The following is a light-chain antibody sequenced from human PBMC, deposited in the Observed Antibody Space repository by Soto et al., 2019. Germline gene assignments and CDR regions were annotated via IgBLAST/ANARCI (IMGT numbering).Light chain of an antibody. J-gene: IGLJ3*02. CDR3: AAWDDSLRGRV. CDR1: SSNIGSNY. Sequence: QSVLTQPPSASGTPGQRVTISCSGSSSNIGSNYVYWYQQLPGTAPKLLVFDDNRRPSGVPDRFSDSKSGTSASLAISGLRSEDEADYYCAAWDDSLRGRVFGGGTQLTVL. V-gene: IGLV1-47*02. CDR2: DDN.